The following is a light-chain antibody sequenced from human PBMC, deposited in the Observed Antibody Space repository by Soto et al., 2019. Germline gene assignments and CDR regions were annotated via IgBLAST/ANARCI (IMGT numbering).Light chain of an antibody. CDR3: LQDYNYPWT. Sequence: AIQMTQSPSSLSSSVGDRVTITCRASQGIRNDLGWYQQKPGKAPKLLIYAASSIESGVPSRFSGSGSGTDFTLTISSLQPEDFATYYCLQDYNYPWTFGQGTKVEIK. CDR1: QGIRND. V-gene: IGKV1-6*01. CDR2: AAS. J-gene: IGKJ1*01.